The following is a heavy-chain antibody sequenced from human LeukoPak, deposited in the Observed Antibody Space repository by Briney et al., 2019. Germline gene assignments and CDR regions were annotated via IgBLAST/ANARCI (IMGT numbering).Heavy chain of an antibody. J-gene: IGHJ4*02. CDR1: GFTFSNYA. CDR3: ARDWGRRYSSGWYGDFDY. CDR2: ISYDGSDK. V-gene: IGHV3-30-3*01. D-gene: IGHD6-19*01. Sequence: GGSLRLSCAASGFTFSNYAMHWVRQAPGKGLEWVAVISYDGSDKYYADSVKGRFTISRDNSKNALYLQMNSLRPEDTAVYYCARDWGRRYSSGWYGDFDYWGQGTLVTVSS.